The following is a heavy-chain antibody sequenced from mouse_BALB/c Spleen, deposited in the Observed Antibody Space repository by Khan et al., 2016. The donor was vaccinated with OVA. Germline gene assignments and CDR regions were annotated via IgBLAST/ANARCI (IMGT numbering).Heavy chain of an antibody. D-gene: IGHD2-10*01. Sequence: QVQLKESGPGLVAPSQSLSITCTISGFSLTNNGIHWVRQPPGKGLEWLVVIWSDGSTNYNSALKSRLSISKDNSKSQVFLKMNSLQTDDTAMYYCARQPYYHYYVMDYWGQGTSVTVSS. CDR3: ARQPYYHYYVMDY. CDR1: GFSLTNNG. V-gene: IGHV2-6-1*01. CDR2: IWSDGST. J-gene: IGHJ4*01.